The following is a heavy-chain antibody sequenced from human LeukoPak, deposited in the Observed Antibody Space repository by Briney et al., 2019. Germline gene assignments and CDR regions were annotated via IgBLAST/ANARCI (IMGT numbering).Heavy chain of an antibody. J-gene: IGHJ4*02. CDR2: IWYDGSNK. Sequence: GRSLRLSCAASGFTFSSYGMHWVRQAPGKGLEWVAVIWYDGSNKYYADSVKGRFTISRDNSKNTLYLQMNSLRAEDTAVYYCARDYDSSGYLDYWGQGIVVTVSS. CDR3: ARDYDSSGYLDY. V-gene: IGHV3-33*01. D-gene: IGHD3-22*01. CDR1: GFTFSSYG.